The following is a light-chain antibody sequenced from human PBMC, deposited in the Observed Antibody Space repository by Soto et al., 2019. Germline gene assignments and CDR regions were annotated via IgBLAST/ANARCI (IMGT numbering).Light chain of an antibody. Sequence: EIELTQSAATLSLSPGETATLSCRSSQNVDKFLAWYQQRPGQPPRLLIFDSSNRATGVPVRFSGSGSGTVFTLTIGSLEPEDSAVYYCQQRKNWPPITFGQGTKVDIK. CDR3: QQRKNWPPIT. J-gene: IGKJ1*01. V-gene: IGKV3-11*01. CDR2: DSS. CDR1: QNVDKF.